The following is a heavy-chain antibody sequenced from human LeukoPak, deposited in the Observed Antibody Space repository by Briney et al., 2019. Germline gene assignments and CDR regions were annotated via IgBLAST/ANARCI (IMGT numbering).Heavy chain of an antibody. CDR2: MNSNSNTI. Sequence: GGSLRLSCAASGFTFSSFPMNWVRQAPGKGLEWISYMNSNSNTIDYADSVKSRFTISRDNTRNSLFLQMNSLRDENTAVYYGARDRTDYGDYFDFWGQGTLVTVSS. V-gene: IGHV3-48*02. J-gene: IGHJ4*02. D-gene: IGHD4-17*01. CDR3: ARDRTDYGDYFDF. CDR1: GFTFSSFP.